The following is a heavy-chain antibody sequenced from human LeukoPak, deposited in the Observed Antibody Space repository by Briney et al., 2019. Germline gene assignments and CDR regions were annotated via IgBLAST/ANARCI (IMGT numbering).Heavy chain of an antibody. Sequence: SETLSLTCTVSGGSISSYYWSWLRQPPGKGLEWIGYIYYSGSTNYNPSLKSRVTISIDTSKNQFSLKLSSVTAADTAVYYCARRGGCSSTSCYVSWFDPWGQGTLVTVSS. CDR3: ARRGGCSSTSCYVSWFDP. J-gene: IGHJ5*02. V-gene: IGHV4-59*08. D-gene: IGHD2-2*01. CDR2: IYYSGST. CDR1: GGSISSYY.